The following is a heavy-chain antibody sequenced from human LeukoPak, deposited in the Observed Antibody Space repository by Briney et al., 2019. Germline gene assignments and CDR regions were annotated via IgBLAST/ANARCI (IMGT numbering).Heavy chain of an antibody. CDR3: ARDGGRRGWFDP. CDR2: IYDNGSP. CDR1: GGSISSYY. V-gene: IGHV4-59*01. Sequence: SETLSLTCTVSGGSISSYYWTWMRQPPGKGLEWIGYIYDNGSPNYNPSLKSRVTISLDTSKNQFSLMLNSVTLADTAMYFCARDGGRRGWFDPWGQGTLVTVSS. J-gene: IGHJ5*02.